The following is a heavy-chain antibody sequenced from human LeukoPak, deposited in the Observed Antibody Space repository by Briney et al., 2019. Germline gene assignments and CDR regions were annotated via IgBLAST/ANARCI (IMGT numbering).Heavy chain of an antibody. J-gene: IGHJ4*02. Sequence: SETLSLTCTVSGGSISSYYWSWIRQPPGKGLEWIGYIYYSGSTNYNPSLKSRVTISVDTSKNQFSLKLSSVTAADTAVYYCARAGYSYGYFDYFDYWGQGALVTVSS. D-gene: IGHD5-18*01. CDR1: GGSISSYY. V-gene: IGHV4-59*01. CDR3: ARAGYSYGYFDYFDY. CDR2: IYYSGST.